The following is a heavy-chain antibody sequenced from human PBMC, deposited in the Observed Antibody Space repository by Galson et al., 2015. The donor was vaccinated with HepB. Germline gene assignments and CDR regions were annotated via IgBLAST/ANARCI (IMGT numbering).Heavy chain of an antibody. V-gene: IGHV3-30-3*01. CDR2: ISYDGIDK. CDR1: GFTFNNYA. CDR3: ARDSRATFGEPNWFDP. Sequence: SLRLSCAASGFTFNNYAINWVRQAPGKGLERVAVISYDGIDKWYADSVKGRFIISRDNAKNSLFLQMNSLRVEDTAVYYCARDSRATFGEPNWFDPWGQGT. D-gene: IGHD3-3*01. J-gene: IGHJ5*02.